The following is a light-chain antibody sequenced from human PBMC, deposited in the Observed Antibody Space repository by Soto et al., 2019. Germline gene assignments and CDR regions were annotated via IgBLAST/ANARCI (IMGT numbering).Light chain of an antibody. CDR2: DAS. Sequence: EVVLTQSPATLSFSPLERATLSCIASQSINTYLAWYQQKPGQPPRLLIYDASNRATGIPARFSATGSGTDFTLTISTLEPEDSAVYYCQQRSNWPRALTFGGGTKVDIK. J-gene: IGKJ4*02. CDR3: QQRSNWPRALT. CDR1: QSINTY. V-gene: IGKV3-11*01.